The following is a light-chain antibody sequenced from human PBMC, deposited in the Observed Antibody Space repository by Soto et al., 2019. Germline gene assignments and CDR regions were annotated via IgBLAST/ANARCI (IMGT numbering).Light chain of an antibody. J-gene: IGLJ1*01. CDR2: SVS. V-gene: IGLV2-14*01. CDR3: ISYTVSRSYV. CDR1: SSDIGTYDH. Sequence: QSVLTQPACVSGSPGQSITISCRGTSSDIGTYDHVAWFQQFPGTTPKLVIYSVSDTPSGVSYRFSGSKSGNTASLTISGLQADDEADYYCISYTVSRSYVFGTGTKVTVL.